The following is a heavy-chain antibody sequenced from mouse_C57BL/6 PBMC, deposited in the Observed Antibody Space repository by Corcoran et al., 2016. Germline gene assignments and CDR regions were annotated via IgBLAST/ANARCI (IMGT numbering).Heavy chain of an antibody. CDR3: ASTLYGSSHWYFDV. V-gene: IGHV9-3*01. CDR1: GYTFTTYG. Sequence: QIQLVQSGPELKKPGETVKISCKASGYTFTTYGMSWVKPAPGKGLKWMGWINTYSGVPTYADDFKGRFAFSLETSASTAYLQINNLKNEDTATYFCASTLYGSSHWYFDVWGTGTTVTVSS. CDR2: INTYSGVP. J-gene: IGHJ1*03. D-gene: IGHD1-1*01.